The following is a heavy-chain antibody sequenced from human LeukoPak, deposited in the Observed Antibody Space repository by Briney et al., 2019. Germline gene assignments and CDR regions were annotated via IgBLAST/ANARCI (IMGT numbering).Heavy chain of an antibody. CDR2: ISGDGGST. D-gene: IGHD3-10*01. J-gene: IGHJ4*02. CDR3: AKDGYGSGSYYPHY. Sequence: GGSLRLSCAASGFTFDDYAMHWVRQAPGKGLERVSLISGDGGSTYYADSVKGRFTISRDNSKNSLYLQMNSLRTEDTALYYCAKDGYGSGSYYPHYWGQGTLVTVSS. V-gene: IGHV3-43*02. CDR1: GFTFDDYA.